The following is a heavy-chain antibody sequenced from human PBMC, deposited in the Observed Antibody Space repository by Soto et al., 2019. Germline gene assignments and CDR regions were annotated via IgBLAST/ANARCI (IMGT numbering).Heavy chain of an antibody. J-gene: IGHJ4*02. CDR1: GFTFSSYA. V-gene: IGHV3-64*01. CDR2: ISSNGGST. Sequence: GGSLRLSCAASGFTFSSYAMHWVRQAPGKGLEYVSAISSNGGSTYYANSVKGRFTISRDNSKNTLYLQMGSLRAEDMAVYYCARDYGHYDILTGYYRVDYFDYWGQGTLVTVSS. CDR3: ARDYGHYDILTGYYRVDYFDY. D-gene: IGHD3-9*01.